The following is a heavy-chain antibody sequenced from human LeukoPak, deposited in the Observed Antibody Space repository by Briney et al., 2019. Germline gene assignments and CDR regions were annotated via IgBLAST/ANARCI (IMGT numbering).Heavy chain of an antibody. Sequence: GGSLRLSCAASGFTFSSQVMSWVRQAPGKGLEWVSGVSASGGSTYYADSVKGRFTISRDNSKNTLYLQMNSLRAEDTAVYYCAKECRGARGGYFDYWGQGTLVTVSS. J-gene: IGHJ4*02. CDR1: GFTFSSQV. CDR2: VSASGGST. CDR3: AKECRGARGGYFDY. V-gene: IGHV3-23*01. D-gene: IGHD1-26*01.